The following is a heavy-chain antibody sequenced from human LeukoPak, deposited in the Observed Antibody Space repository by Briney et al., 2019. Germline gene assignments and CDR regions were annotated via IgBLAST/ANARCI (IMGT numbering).Heavy chain of an antibody. CDR2: INPGGGST. CDR1: GYTFTSYY. J-gene: IGHJ5*02. Sequence: ASVKVSCKASGYTFTSYYMHWVRQAPGQGLEWMGIINPGGGSTSYAQKFQGRVTMTRDMSTSTVYMELSSLRSEDTAVYYCARDFSYYSSSWSSNNWFDPWGQGTLVTVSS. V-gene: IGHV1-46*01. D-gene: IGHD6-13*01. CDR3: ARDFSYYSSSWSSNNWFDP.